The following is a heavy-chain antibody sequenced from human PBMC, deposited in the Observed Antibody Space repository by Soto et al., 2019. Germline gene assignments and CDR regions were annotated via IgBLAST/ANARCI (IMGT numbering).Heavy chain of an antibody. CDR3: ARESEDLPSNFDY. CDR2: ISSTTNYI. CDR1: GFTFTRYS. J-gene: IGHJ4*02. V-gene: IGHV3-21*01. Sequence: EVQLVESGGGLVKPGGSLRLSCAASGFTFTRYSMNWVRQAPGKGLEWVSSISSTTNYIYYADSVKGRFTVSRDNAKNSVYLDMNSLSAADTDVYYCARESEDLPSNFDYWGQGTLVTVSS.